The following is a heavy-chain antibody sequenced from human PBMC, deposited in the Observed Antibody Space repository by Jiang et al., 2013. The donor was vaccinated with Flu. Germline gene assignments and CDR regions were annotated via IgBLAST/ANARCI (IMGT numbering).Heavy chain of an antibody. CDR1: GYTFTGYY. CDR2: INPNSGGT. V-gene: IGHV1-2*02. D-gene: IGHD1-26*01. Sequence: GAEVKKPGASVKVSCKASGYTFTGYYMHWVRQAPGQGLEWMGWINPNSGGTNYAQKFQGRVTMTRDTSISTAYMELSRLRSDDTAVYYCARVSLAGGSYRWQFAFDIWGQGTMVTVSS. CDR3: ARVSLAGGSYRWQFAFDI. J-gene: IGHJ3*02.